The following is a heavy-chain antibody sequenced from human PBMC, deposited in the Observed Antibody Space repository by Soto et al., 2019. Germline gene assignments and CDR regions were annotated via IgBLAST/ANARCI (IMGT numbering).Heavy chain of an antibody. V-gene: IGHV1-2*04. D-gene: IGHD6-6*01. CDR3: ARGARRRGYYYGMDV. J-gene: IGHJ6*02. CDR1: GYTFTGYY. CDR2: INPNSGGT. Sequence: ASVKVSGKASGYTFTGYYMHWVRQAPGQGLEWMGWINPNSGGTNYAQKFQGWVTMTRDTSISTAYMELSRLRSDDTAVYYCARGARRRGYYYGMDVWGQGTTVTVSS.